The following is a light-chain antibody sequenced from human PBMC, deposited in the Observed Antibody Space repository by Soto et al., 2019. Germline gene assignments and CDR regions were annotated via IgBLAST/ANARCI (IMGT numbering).Light chain of an antibody. CDR3: QQYTNWPT. CDR1: QSGSSSY. CDR2: GAS. J-gene: IGKJ1*01. Sequence: EIVLTQSPGTLSLSPGERGTLSCRARQSGSSSYLAGYQQKPCQAPRLIIYGASSRATGIPDRFSGSGSGTEFTLPITSLQSEDFAVYYCQQYTNWPTFGQGPKVDIK. V-gene: IGKV3-20*01.